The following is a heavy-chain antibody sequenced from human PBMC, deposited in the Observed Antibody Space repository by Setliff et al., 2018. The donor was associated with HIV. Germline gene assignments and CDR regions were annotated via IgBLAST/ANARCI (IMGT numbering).Heavy chain of an antibody. CDR2: VYTTGGT. CDR1: GYSIRSGYY. J-gene: IGHJ3*02. CDR3: ARAVNLTFDI. Sequence: SETLSLTCAVSGYSIRSGYYWGWIRQSPGKGLEWIGHVYTTGGTNYNPSLESRLTISVDTSRNQFSLRLSSVTAADTAVYYCARAVNLTFDIWSLGTMVTVSS. V-gene: IGHV4-38-2*01.